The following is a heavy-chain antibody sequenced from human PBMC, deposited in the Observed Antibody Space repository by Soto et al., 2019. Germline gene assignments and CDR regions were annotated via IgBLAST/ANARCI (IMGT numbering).Heavy chain of an antibody. CDR3: ARGVEYSSSPIYYYYYYMDV. J-gene: IGHJ6*03. V-gene: IGHV4-59*01. Sequence: SETLSLTCTVSGGSISSYYWSWIRQPPGKGLEWIGYIYYSGSTNYNPSLKSRVTISVDTSKNQFSLKLSSVTAADTAVYYCARGVEYSSSPIYYYYYYMDVWGKGTTVTLSS. CDR2: IYYSGST. D-gene: IGHD6-6*01. CDR1: GGSISSYY.